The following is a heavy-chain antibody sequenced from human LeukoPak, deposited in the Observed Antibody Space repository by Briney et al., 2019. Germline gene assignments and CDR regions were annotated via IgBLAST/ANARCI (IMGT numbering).Heavy chain of an antibody. V-gene: IGHV3-30*04. D-gene: IGHD6-13*01. Sequence: GGSLRLSCAASGFTFSSYAMHWVRQAPGKGLEWVAVISYDGSNKYYADSVKGRFTISRDNSKNTLYLQMNSLRAEDTAVYYCARDPEFRAAAGIIGLRYYYYYYMDVWGKGTTVTVSS. CDR2: ISYDGSNK. J-gene: IGHJ6*03. CDR1: GFTFSSYA. CDR3: ARDPEFRAAAGIIGLRYYYYYYMDV.